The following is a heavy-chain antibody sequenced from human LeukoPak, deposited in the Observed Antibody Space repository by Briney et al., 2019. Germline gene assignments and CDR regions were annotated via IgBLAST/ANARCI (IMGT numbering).Heavy chain of an antibody. J-gene: IGHJ5*02. CDR2: MNPNNGKT. CDR1: GFKFTGYD. D-gene: IGHD3-10*01. Sequence: GASVTVSCKASGFKFTGYDINWVRQASGRGLEWMGWMNPNNGKTGYAQKFQGRVTMTRDTSTSTAYMELRGLISEDTAVYYCVRDGEGVAISVNYWFDPWGQGTLVTVSS. CDR3: VRDGEGVAISVNYWFDP. V-gene: IGHV1-8*01.